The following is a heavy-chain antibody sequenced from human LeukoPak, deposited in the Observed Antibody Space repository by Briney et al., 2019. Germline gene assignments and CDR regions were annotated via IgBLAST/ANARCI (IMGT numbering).Heavy chain of an antibody. CDR1: GFTFSTYW. CDR3: ARDDTAMFLDAFDI. Sequence: PGGSLRLSCAASGFTFSTYWMSWVRQAPGKGLEWVANTREDGSEKYYVDSVKGRFTISRDNAKNSLYLQMNSLRAEDTAVYYCARDDTAMFLDAFDIWGQGTMVTVSS. D-gene: IGHD5-18*01. V-gene: IGHV3-7*01. J-gene: IGHJ3*02. CDR2: TREDGSEK.